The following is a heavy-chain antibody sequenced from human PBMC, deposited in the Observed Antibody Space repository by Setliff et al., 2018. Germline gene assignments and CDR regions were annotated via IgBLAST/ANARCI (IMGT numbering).Heavy chain of an antibody. V-gene: IGHV3-30*02. CDR1: GFTFSSYG. D-gene: IGHD2-2*02. J-gene: IGHJ6*03. Sequence: GGSLRLSCAASGFTFSSYGMHWVRQAPGKGLEWVAFIRYDGSNKYYADSVKGRFTISRDNSKNTLYLQMNSLRAEDTAVYYCAKDQEYCSSTSCYMGAGSYMDVWGKGTTVTVSS. CDR3: AKDQEYCSSTSCYMGAGSYMDV. CDR2: IRYDGSNK.